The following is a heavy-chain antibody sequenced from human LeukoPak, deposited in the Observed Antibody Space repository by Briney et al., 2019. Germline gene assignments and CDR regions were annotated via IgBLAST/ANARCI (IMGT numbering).Heavy chain of an antibody. CDR3: ARETNWNGSFDI. CDR1: DGSISSGGYY. V-gene: IGHV4-30-2*01. Sequence: SRTLSLTCTVSDGSISSGGYYWNWIRQPPGKGLEWIACIYHSGSTYYNPSLESRVTISVDRSKNQFSLKLSSVTAADTAVYYCARETNWNGSFDIWGQGTMVTVSS. CDR2: IYHSGST. D-gene: IGHD1-1*01. J-gene: IGHJ3*02.